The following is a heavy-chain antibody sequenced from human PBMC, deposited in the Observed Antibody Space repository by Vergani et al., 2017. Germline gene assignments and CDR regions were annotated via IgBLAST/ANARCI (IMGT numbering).Heavy chain of an antibody. Sequence: QVQLQESGPGLVKPSQTLSLTCTVSGGSISSGSYYWSWTRQPAGKGLEWLGRIYTSGSTNYNPSLKSRVTISVDTSTNQFSLKLSPVTAADTAVYYCARDYYDSSGLDYWGQGTLVTVSS. V-gene: IGHV4-61*02. CDR1: GGSISSGSYY. D-gene: IGHD3-22*01. CDR3: ARDYYDSSGLDY. J-gene: IGHJ4*02. CDR2: IYTSGST.